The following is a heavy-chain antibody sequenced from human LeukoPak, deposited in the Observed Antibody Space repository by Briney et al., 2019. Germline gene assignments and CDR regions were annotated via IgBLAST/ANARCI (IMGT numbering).Heavy chain of an antibody. CDR2: INPNSGGT. D-gene: IGHD5-24*01. J-gene: IGHJ4*02. V-gene: IGHV1-2*02. CDR3: ARGRGDGYNYADY. Sequence: ASVKVSCKASGYTFTGYYMHWVRQAPGQGLEWMGWINPNSGGTNYAQKFQGRVTMTRDTSISTAYMELRSLRSDDTAVYYCARGRGDGYNYADYWGQGTLVTVSS. CDR1: GYTFTGYY.